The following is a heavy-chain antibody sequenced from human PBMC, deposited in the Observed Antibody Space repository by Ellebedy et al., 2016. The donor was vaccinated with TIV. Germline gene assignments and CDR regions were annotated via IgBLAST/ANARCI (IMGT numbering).Heavy chain of an antibody. CDR3: ARRGGGVYSYSYGFNYYYMDV. V-gene: IGHV4-34*01. Sequence: SETLSLXCAVYGGSFSGYYWSWIRQHPGKGLEWIGYIYYSGSTNYNPSLKSRVTISVDTSKNQFSLKLSSVTAADTAVYYCARRGGGVYSYSYGFNYYYMDVWGKGTTVTVSS. D-gene: IGHD5-18*01. CDR2: IYYSGST. J-gene: IGHJ6*03. CDR1: GGSFSGYY.